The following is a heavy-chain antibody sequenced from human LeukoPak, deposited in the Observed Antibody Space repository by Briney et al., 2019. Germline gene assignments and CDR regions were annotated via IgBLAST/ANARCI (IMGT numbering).Heavy chain of an antibody. CDR1: GYPFSNYA. V-gene: IGHV1-18*01. CDR3: VRDLREDNISGVINLWGFAY. Sequence: ASVTVSCKASGYPFSNYAINWVRQAPGQGLEWMGWISVKNGDTKYAQKLQDRVTMTTETSTSTAYMELRSLGSDDTAVYYCVRDLREDNISGVINLWGFAYWGQGTLVSVSS. J-gene: IGHJ4*02. CDR2: ISVKNGDT. D-gene: IGHD3-3*01.